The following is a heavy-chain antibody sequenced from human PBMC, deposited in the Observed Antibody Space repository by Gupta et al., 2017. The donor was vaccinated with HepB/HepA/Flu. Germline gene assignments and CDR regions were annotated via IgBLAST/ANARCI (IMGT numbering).Heavy chain of an antibody. D-gene: IGHD5-12*01. J-gene: IGHJ4*02. Sequence: DGQLLESVGGVVEPGGSLRPSCEVSGFMFSLYSLYWVRQVPGKGLEWFSFITGYGETTYSADSVKGRFTISRDNSKNILYLEMSNLRAGDTGIYYCAKSDHGYGEKSAHWGRGTLITVPS. CDR1: GFMFSLYS. CDR3: AKSDHGYGEKSAH. V-gene: IGHV3-23*01. CDR2: ITGYGETT.